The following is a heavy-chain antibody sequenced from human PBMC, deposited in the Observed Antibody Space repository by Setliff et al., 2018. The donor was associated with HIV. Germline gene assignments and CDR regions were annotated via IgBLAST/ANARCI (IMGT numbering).Heavy chain of an antibody. CDR2: ISYSGNT. CDR1: GGSISSYY. J-gene: IGHJ6*03. D-gene: IGHD3-10*01. CDR3: ARAAGGSGSYNRHYYYYYYMDV. V-gene: IGHV4-59*12. Sequence: SETLSLTCTVSGGSISSYYWSWIRQPPGKGLEWIGYISYSGNTNYNPSLKSRVTMSVDTSKNQFSLNLSSVTAADTAVYYCARAAGGSGSYNRHYYYYYYMDVWGKGTAVTVSS.